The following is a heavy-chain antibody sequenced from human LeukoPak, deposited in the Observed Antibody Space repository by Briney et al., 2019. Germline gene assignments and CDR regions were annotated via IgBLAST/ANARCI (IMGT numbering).Heavy chain of an antibody. CDR1: GGSFSGYY. J-gene: IGHJ6*03. Sequence: PSETLSLTCAVYGGSFSGYYWSWIRQPPGKGLEWIGEINHSGSTNYNPSLKSRVTISVDTSKNQFSLKLSSMTAADTAVYYCARGDRASPTYYYYYYYMDVWGKGTTVTVSS. CDR2: INHSGST. V-gene: IGHV4-34*01. CDR3: ARGDRASPTYYYYYYYMDV.